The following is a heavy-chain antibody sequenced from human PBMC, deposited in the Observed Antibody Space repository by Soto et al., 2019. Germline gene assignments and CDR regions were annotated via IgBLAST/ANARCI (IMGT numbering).Heavy chain of an antibody. CDR2: ISDDGSDK. CDR3: AKDRRRFGGIDY. J-gene: IGHJ4*02. D-gene: IGHD3-10*01. V-gene: IGHV3-30*18. Sequence: QMQLVESGGGVVQPGRSLRLSCAASGFSFSSYDMHWVRQAPGKGLEWVTFISDDGSDKYYADSVKGQFTISRDNSRNTLYLQMNSLRADDTAVYFCAKDRRRFGGIDYWGQGALVTVSS. CDR1: GFSFSSYD.